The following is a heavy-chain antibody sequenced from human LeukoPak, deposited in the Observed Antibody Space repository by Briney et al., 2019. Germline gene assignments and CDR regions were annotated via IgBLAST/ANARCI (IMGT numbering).Heavy chain of an antibody. V-gene: IGHV3-23*01. CDR3: AKERHKSSGYYYPDAFDI. J-gene: IGHJ3*02. CDR1: GFTFSSYA. CDR2: ISGSGGST. D-gene: IGHD3-22*01. Sequence: GGSLRLSCAASGFTFSSYAMSWVRQAPGKGLEWVSAISGSGGSTYYADSVKGRFTISRDNSKNTLYLQMNSLRAEDTAVYYCAKERHKSSGYYYPDAFDIWGQGTMVTVSS.